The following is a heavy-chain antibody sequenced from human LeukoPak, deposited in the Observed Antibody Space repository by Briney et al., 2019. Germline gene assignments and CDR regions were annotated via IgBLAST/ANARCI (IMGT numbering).Heavy chain of an antibody. CDR3: ARCYSSSWYYFDY. D-gene: IGHD6-13*01. J-gene: IGHJ4*02. V-gene: IGHV1-3*01. Sequence: ASVKVSCKASGYTFTSYAMHWVRQAPGQRLEWMGWINAGNGNTKYSQKFQGRVTITRDTSASTAYMELSSLRSEDTAVYCCARCYSSSWYYFDYWGQGTLVTVSS. CDR2: INAGNGNT. CDR1: GYTFTSYA.